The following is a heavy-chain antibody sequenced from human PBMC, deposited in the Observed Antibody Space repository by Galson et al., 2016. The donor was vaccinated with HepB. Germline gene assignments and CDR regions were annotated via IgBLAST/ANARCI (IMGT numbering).Heavy chain of an antibody. J-gene: IGHJ2*01. D-gene: IGHD6-13*01. Sequence: SVKVSCKASGGTFNNYAVSWVRQAPGQGLEWMGGIIPISGSTDHIEKFQGRLTITADDSTSTVYMELTDLRPEDTAVYFCARAGSEYINSWYFWYFDLWGRGSLVTVSS. CDR1: GGTFNNYA. V-gene: IGHV1-69*13. CDR2: IIPISGST. CDR3: ARAGSEYINSWYFWYFDL.